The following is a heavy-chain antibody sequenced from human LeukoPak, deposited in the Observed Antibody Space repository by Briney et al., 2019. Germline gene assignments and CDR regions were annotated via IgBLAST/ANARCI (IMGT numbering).Heavy chain of an antibody. Sequence: ASVKVSCKDSGYTFTSYDFNWVRQAPGQRLEWLGWMNPNSGDTGYAQRFQGRVSMTRDTSITTAYMELSSLRSDDTAIYYCARDQEAFDYWGQGTLVTVSS. CDR3: ARDQEAFDY. CDR1: GYTFTSYD. CDR2: MNPNSGDT. J-gene: IGHJ4*02. V-gene: IGHV1-8*01.